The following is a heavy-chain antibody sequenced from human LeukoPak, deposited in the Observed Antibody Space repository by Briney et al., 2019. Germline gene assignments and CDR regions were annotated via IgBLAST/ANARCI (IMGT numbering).Heavy chain of an antibody. D-gene: IGHD1-1*01. CDR2: IYYSGST. V-gene: IGHV4-59*08. CDR1: GGSISSYY. Sequence: SETLSLTCTVSGGSISSYYWSWIRQPPGKGLEWIGYIYYSGSTNYNPSLKSRVTISVDTSENQFSLKLSSVTAADTAVYYCARQKLYSFDIWGQGTMVTVSS. J-gene: IGHJ3*02. CDR3: ARQKLYSFDI.